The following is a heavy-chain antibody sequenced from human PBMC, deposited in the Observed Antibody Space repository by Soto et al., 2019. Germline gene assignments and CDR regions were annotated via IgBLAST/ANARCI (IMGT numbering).Heavy chain of an antibody. V-gene: IGHV3-33*01. J-gene: IGHJ6*02. CDR2: IWYDGSNK. Sequence: ESGGGVVQPGRSLRLSCAASGFTFSSYGMHWVRQAPGKGLEWVAVIWYDGSNKYYADSVKGRFTISRDNSKNTLYLQMNSLRAEDTAVYYCAREVDTAMVTRYYYGMDVWGQGTTVTVSS. D-gene: IGHD5-18*01. CDR3: AREVDTAMVTRYYYGMDV. CDR1: GFTFSSYG.